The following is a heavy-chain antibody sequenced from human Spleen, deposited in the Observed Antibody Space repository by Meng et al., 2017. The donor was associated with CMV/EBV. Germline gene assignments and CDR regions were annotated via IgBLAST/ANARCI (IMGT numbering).Heavy chain of an antibody. CDR3: ARGGYGSGSFGGQSIDY. Sequence: SETLSLTCTVSDDSITSSAYYWAWIRQPPGKGLEWVGSISYGGSTYYNPSLKSRLTISVDTSKYQFSLKLSSVTAADTAVYYCARGGYGSGSFGGQSIDYWGQGTLVTVSS. CDR2: ISYGGST. D-gene: IGHD3-10*01. J-gene: IGHJ4*02. V-gene: IGHV4-39*01. CDR1: DDSITSSAYY.